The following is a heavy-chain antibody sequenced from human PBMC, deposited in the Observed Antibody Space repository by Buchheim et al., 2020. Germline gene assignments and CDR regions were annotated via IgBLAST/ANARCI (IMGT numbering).Heavy chain of an antibody. J-gene: IGHJ6*03. Sequence: EVQLVQSAAEVKKPGESLKISCKGSGYNFATYWIGWVRQMPGKGLGWSGIIYPGDSGNRNSPSFQGQVSIYTDKFINTAYLQWSSLKASDTAKYDCARQERGPGYNYVYNYMDVWGKGTT. D-gene: IGHD5-18*01. CDR2: IYPGDSGN. CDR3: ARQERGPGYNYVYNYMDV. CDR1: GYNFATYW. V-gene: IGHV5-51*01.